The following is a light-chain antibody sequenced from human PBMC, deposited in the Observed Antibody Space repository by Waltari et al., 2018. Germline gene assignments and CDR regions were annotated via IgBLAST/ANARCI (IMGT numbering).Light chain of an antibody. CDR2: DAS. Sequence: EIVLTQSPGTLSLSPGERATLSCRASQSVSSNYLAWDQQKPGQAPRLLIYDASSRATGIPDRFSGSGSGTDFTLTISRLEPEDFAVYFCQQYGSSYTFGPGTKVHIK. CDR3: QQYGSSYT. V-gene: IGKV3-20*01. J-gene: IGKJ3*01. CDR1: QSVSSNY.